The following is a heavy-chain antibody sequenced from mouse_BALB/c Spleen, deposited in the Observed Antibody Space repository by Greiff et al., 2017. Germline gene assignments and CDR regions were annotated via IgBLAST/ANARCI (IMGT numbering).Heavy chain of an antibody. D-gene: IGHD2-1*01. CDR3: ARNGNYHYFDY. Sequence: EVMLVESGGGLVQPGGSRKLSCAASGFTFSSFGMHWVRQAPEKGLEWVAYISSGSSTIYYADTVKGRFTISRDNPKNTLFLQMTSLRSEDTAMYYCARNGNYHYFDYWGQGTTLTVSS. V-gene: IGHV5-17*02. J-gene: IGHJ2*01. CDR2: ISSGSSTI. CDR1: GFTFSSFG.